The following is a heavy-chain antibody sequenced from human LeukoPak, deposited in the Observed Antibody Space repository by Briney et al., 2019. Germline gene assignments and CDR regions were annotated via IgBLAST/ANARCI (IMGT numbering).Heavy chain of an antibody. CDR1: GFTFSSYY. Sequence: GGCLRLSCAASGFTFSSYYMSWVRQAPGKGLELVSAINGGGDKTHYADSVKGRFTISRDNSKNALYLQMNSLRVEDTALYYCVKDEPGSSWYNWGQGTLVTVSS. CDR3: VKDEPGSSWYN. J-gene: IGHJ4*02. V-gene: IGHV3-23*01. D-gene: IGHD6-13*01. CDR2: INGGGDKT.